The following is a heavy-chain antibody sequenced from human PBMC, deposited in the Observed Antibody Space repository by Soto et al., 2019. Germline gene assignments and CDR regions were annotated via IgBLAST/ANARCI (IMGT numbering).Heavy chain of an antibody. D-gene: IGHD2-2*01. CDR2: IYYSGST. J-gene: IGHJ3*02. Sequence: PSETLSLTCTVSGGSISSYYRSWIRQPPGKGLEWIGYIYYSGSTNYNPSLKSRVTISVDTSKNQFSLKLSSVTAADTAVYYCARVARYCSSTRSYAPDAFDIWGQGTMVTVSS. CDR3: ARVARYCSSTRSYAPDAFDI. V-gene: IGHV4-59*01. CDR1: GGSISSYY.